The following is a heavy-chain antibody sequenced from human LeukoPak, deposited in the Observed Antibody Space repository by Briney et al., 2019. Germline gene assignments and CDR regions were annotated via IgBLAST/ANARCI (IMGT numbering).Heavy chain of an antibody. J-gene: IGHJ4*02. D-gene: IGHD3-16*01. CDR2: INHSGRT. Sequence: SETLPLTCAVCGGSFSGSYWSWIRQPPGKGLEWIGEINHSGRTNYNPSLKSRVTISVDTSKNQFSLKLTSVTAADTAVYYCANELMGVDYWGQGTLVTVSS. CDR1: GGSFSGSY. CDR3: ANELMGVDY. V-gene: IGHV4-34*01.